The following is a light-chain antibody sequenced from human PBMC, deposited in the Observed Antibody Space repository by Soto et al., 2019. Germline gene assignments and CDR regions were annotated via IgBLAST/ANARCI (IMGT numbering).Light chain of an antibody. J-gene: IGLJ1*01. CDR3: SSYTGSTNYV. CDR2: QVT. V-gene: IGLV2-14*01. Sequence: QSSLPHSASVSGSPGQSITISCTGTSSDVGIYNYVSWYQQHPGKAPKLMIYQVTNRPSGVSNRFSGSKSGNTASLTISGLQAEDEADYYCSSYTGSTNYVFGTGTKVTVL. CDR1: SSDVGIYNY.